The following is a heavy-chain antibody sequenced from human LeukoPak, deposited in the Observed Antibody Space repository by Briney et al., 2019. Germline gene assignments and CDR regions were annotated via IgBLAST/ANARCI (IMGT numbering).Heavy chain of an antibody. J-gene: IGHJ4*02. CDR1: GFTFNNYW. CDR3: SRGEDGGWYNY. D-gene: IGHD6-19*01. V-gene: IGHV3-74*01. CDR2: INNDGSST. Sequence: PGGSLRLSCAASGFTFNNYWMHWVRQVPGKGLVWVSRINNDGSSTNYADSVKGRFTISRDNAKNTLYLQMNSLRAEDTAVYYCSRGEDGGWYNYWGQGTLVTVSS.